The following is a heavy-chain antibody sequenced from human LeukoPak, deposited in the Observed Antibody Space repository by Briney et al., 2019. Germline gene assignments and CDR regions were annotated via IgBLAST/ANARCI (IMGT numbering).Heavy chain of an antibody. V-gene: IGHV4-61*02. CDR3: ARVEMATYFDY. CDR1: GGSISSGSYY. Sequence: ASETLSLTCTVSGGSISSGSYYWSWIRQPAGKGLEWIGRIYTSGSTNHNPSLKSRVTISVDTSKNQFSLKLSSVTAADTAVYYCARVEMATYFDYWGQGTLVTVSS. D-gene: IGHD5-24*01. J-gene: IGHJ4*02. CDR2: IYTSGST.